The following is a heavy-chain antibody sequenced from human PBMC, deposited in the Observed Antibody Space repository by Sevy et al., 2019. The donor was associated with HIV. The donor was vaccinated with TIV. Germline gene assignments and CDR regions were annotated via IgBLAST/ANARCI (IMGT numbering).Heavy chain of an antibody. Sequence: ASVKVSCKVPGYTLTEFSMHWVRQAPGNGLEWMGTFDPEDGERIYSQKFQVRFTMTEDTSTHTAYMELNSLGSEDTAVYYCATTKEYYDSSGYPFDSWGQGTLVTVSS. CDR1: GYTLTEFS. J-gene: IGHJ4*02. CDR3: ATTKEYYDSSGYPFDS. D-gene: IGHD3-22*01. CDR2: FDPEDGER. V-gene: IGHV1-24*01.